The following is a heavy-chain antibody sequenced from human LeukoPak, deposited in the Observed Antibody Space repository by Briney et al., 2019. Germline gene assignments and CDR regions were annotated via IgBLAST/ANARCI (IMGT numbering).Heavy chain of an antibody. J-gene: IGHJ6*02. Sequence: PGGSLRLSCAASGFTFSSYSMNWVRQAPGKGLEWVSSISSSSSYIYYADSVKGRFTISRDNAKNSLYLQMNSLRAEDTAVYYCARDLSEYYYYGMDVWGQGTTVTVSS. CDR2: ISSSSSYI. V-gene: IGHV3-21*01. CDR3: ARDLSEYYYYGMDV. D-gene: IGHD2/OR15-2a*01. CDR1: GFTFSSYS.